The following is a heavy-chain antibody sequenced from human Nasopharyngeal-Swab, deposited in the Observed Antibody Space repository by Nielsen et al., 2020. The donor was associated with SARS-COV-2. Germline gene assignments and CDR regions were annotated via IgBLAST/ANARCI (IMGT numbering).Heavy chain of an antibody. CDR2: IIPILGIA. J-gene: IGHJ5*02. V-gene: IGHV1-69*10. CDR3: ARERAHSSGLNWFDP. D-gene: IGHD6-19*01. CDR1: GGTFSSYA. Sequence: SVKVSCKASGGTFSSYAISWVRQAPGQGLEWMGGIIPILGIANYAQKFQGRVTITADKSTSTAYMELSSLRSEDTAVYYCARERAHSSGLNWFDPWGQGTLVTVSS.